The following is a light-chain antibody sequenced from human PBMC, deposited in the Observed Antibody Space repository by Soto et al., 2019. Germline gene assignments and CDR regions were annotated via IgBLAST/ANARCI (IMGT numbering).Light chain of an antibody. V-gene: IGLV1-40*01. Sequence: QSVLTQPPSVSGAPGQRVTISCTGSSSNIGAGYDVHWYQQIPGTGPKLLIYGNSKRPSGVPDRFSGSKSGTSASLAITGLQAEDEADYYCQSYDSSLSGGVFGGGTKVTVL. J-gene: IGLJ3*02. CDR3: QSYDSSLSGGV. CDR2: GNS. CDR1: SSNIGAGYD.